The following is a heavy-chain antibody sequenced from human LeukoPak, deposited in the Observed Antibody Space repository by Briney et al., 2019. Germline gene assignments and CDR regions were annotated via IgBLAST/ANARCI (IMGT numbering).Heavy chain of an antibody. Sequence: SETLSLTCTVSGGSISSYYWSWIRQPAGKGLEWIGRIYTSGSTNYNPSPKSRVTMSVDTSKNQFSLQLSSVTAADTAVYYCAGDSLGQLRWFDPWGQGTLVTVSS. CDR2: IYTSGST. D-gene: IGHD6-6*01. J-gene: IGHJ5*02. V-gene: IGHV4-4*07. CDR1: GGSISSYY. CDR3: AGDSLGQLRWFDP.